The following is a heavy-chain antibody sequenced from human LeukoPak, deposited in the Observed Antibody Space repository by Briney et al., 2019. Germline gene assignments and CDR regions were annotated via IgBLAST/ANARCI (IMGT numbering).Heavy chain of an antibody. J-gene: IGHJ4*02. CDR3: ARKPLAVADNYYFDY. V-gene: IGHV1-69*13. CDR1: GGTFSSYA. CDR2: IIPIFGTA. D-gene: IGHD6-19*01. Sequence: GASVKVSCKASGGTFSSYAISWVRQAPGQGLEWMGGIIPIFGTANYAQKFQGRVTITADESTSTAYMELGSPRSEDTAVYYCARKPLAVADNYYFDYWGQGTPVTVSS.